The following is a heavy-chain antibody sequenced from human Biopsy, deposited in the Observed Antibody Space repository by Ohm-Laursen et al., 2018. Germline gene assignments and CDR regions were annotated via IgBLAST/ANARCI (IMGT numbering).Heavy chain of an antibody. CDR3: ARDRMTDVFGGPTRTDVFDS. J-gene: IGHJ4*02. D-gene: IGHD3-10*01. CDR2: INPNSGAT. CDR1: GYTFADYY. Sequence: SVKVSCKASGYTFADYYIHWVRQSPGQGLEWMGWINPNSGATNSAQKFRDRVTLTRDTSISAVYIDLGRLKSDDAAIYYCARDRMTDVFGGPTRTDVFDSWGQGTPVTVSS. V-gene: IGHV1-2*02.